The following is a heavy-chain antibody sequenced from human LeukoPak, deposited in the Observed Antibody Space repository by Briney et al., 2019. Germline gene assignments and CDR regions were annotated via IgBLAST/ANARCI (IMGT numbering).Heavy chain of an antibody. Sequence: GGSLRLSCAGSGFTFSRYNMNWVRQAPGKGLERVSSISSSSSYIYYADSVKGRFTISRDNAQNSLFLQMNSLRAEDTAVYYCARENDYVWGSYRWSDAFDIWGQGTMVTVSS. J-gene: IGHJ3*02. CDR3: ARENDYVWGSYRWSDAFDI. D-gene: IGHD3-16*02. CDR1: GFTFSRYN. V-gene: IGHV3-21*01. CDR2: ISSSSSYI.